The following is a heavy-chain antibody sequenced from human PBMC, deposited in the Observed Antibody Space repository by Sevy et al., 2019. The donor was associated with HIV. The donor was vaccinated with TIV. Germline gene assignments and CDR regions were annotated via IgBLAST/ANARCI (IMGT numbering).Heavy chain of an antibody. CDR1: GGSINSGDYY. D-gene: IGHD3-16*01. CDR3: AREGTKGVWFDP. J-gene: IGHJ5*02. CDR2: IFHTGST. V-gene: IGHV4-31*03. Sequence: SGTLSLTCTVSGGSINSGDYYWSWIRQHPEKGLEWIGYIFHTGSTYYNRSFKSRATISVDTSKNQFSLKLSLMTAADTAVYYCAREGTKGVWFDPWGQGTLVTVSS.